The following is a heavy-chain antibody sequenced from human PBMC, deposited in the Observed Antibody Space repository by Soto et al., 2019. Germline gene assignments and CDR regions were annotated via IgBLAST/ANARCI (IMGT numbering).Heavy chain of an antibody. D-gene: IGHD2-8*01. CDR2: ISYDGSNK. J-gene: IGHJ4*02. Sequence: GGSLRLSCAASGFTFSSYAMHWVRQSPGKGLEWVAVISYDGSNKYYADSVKGRFTISRDNSKNTLYLQMNSLRAEDTAVYYCASRIVLMVYAIAREAVAAPPDYWGQGTLVTVSS. CDR3: ASRIVLMVYAIAREAVAAPPDY. V-gene: IGHV3-30-3*01. CDR1: GFTFSSYA.